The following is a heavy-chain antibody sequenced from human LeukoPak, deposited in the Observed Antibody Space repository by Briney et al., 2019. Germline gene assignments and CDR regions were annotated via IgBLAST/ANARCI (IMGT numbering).Heavy chain of an antibody. J-gene: IGHJ4*02. Sequence: SETLSLTCAVYGGSFSSYYWNWIRQPPGKGLEWIGYGSYSGSTDYNPSLKSRVTISVDTSKNQFSLKLSSVTAADTAVYYCARAYGSYSFDYWGQGTLVTVSS. V-gene: IGHV4-59*01. CDR2: GSYSGST. D-gene: IGHD1-26*01. CDR1: GGSFSSYY. CDR3: ARAYGSYSFDY.